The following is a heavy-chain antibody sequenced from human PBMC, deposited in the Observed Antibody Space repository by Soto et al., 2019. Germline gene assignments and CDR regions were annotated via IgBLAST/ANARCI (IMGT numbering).Heavy chain of an antibody. V-gene: IGHV4-39*01. D-gene: IGHD5-12*01. Sequence: PSETLSLTCTVSGGSISSGNYYWGWIRQPPGKGLESIANIYYDGSTYYNPSLKSRVTISVDTSKNQFSLRLSSVTAADTAVYNCARSHIVPRLFMYPYDYWGQGTLVTVSS. CDR3: ARSHIVPRLFMYPYDY. CDR2: IYYDGST. CDR1: GGSISSGNYY. J-gene: IGHJ4*02.